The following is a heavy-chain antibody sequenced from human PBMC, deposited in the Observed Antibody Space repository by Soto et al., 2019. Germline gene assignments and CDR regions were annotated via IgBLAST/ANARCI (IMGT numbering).Heavy chain of an antibody. V-gene: IGHV3-30-3*01. CDR2: ISYDGSNK. J-gene: IGHJ5*02. CDR3: ARDSRNPPPYYYDSSGYHWFDP. Sequence: GGSLRLSCAASGFTFSSYAMHWVRQAPGKGLEGVAVISYDGSNKYYADSVKGRFTISRDNSKNTLYLQMNSLRAEDTAVYYCARDSRNPPPYYYDSSGYHWFDPWGQGTLVTVSS. D-gene: IGHD3-22*01. CDR1: GFTFSSYA.